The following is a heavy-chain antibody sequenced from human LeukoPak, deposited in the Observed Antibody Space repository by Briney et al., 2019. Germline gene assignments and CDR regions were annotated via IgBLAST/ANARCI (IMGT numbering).Heavy chain of an antibody. CDR1: GGSTTINGYY. Sequence: KTSETLSLTCTVAGGSTTINGYYWAWIRQPPGKGLEWIGSIYHNGNTYYNPSLKSRVTISADTSTNHFSLKLTSVTAADTAVYYCGRHVQAPSFDPWGQGTLVTVSS. CDR3: GRHVQAPSFDP. J-gene: IGHJ5*02. CDR2: IYHNGNT. D-gene: IGHD1-1*01. V-gene: IGHV4-39*01.